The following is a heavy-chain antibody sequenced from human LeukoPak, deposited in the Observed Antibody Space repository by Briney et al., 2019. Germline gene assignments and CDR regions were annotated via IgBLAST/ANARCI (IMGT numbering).Heavy chain of an antibody. J-gene: IGHJ4*02. V-gene: IGHV3-23*01. CDR3: ARNIVPKYDFDY. CDR2: ITDSGGRT. CDR1: GFTFSNYA. Sequence: GGSLRLSCAACGFTFSNYAMSWVRRVPGKRLDSVSSITDSGGRTYYADAVKGRFTISRDNSKNTLYLQMNSLRAEDTAVYHCARNIVPKYDFDYWGQGTLVSVSS. D-gene: IGHD5-12*01.